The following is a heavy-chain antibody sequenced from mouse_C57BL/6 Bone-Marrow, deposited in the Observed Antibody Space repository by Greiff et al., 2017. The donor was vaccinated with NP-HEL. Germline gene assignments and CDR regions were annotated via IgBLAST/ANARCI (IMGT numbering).Heavy chain of an antibody. D-gene: IGHD1-1*01. CDR1: GFNIKDDY. J-gene: IGHJ2*01. V-gene: IGHV14-4*01. CDR2: IDPENGDT. CDR3: TILYYIKDFDD. Sequence: VQLQQSGAELVRPGASVKLSCTASGFNIKDDYMHWVKQRPEQGLEWIGWIDPENGDTEYASKFQGKATITADTSSNTAYLQLSSLTSEDTAVDDCTILYYIKDFDDGGQGTTLTVSS.